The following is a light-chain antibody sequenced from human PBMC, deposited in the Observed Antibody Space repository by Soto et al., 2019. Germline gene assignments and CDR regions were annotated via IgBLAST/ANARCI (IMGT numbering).Light chain of an antibody. CDR1: QSVSSN. V-gene: IGKV3-15*01. Sequence: EIVMTQSPATLSVSPGERATLSCRASQSVSSNLAWYQQKPGQAPRLLIYGASTSATGIPSRFSGIGSGTEFTLTISSLQAEDFAVYYCQQYNNWPPYTFGQGTKLEIK. J-gene: IGKJ2*01. CDR3: QQYNNWPPYT. CDR2: GAS.